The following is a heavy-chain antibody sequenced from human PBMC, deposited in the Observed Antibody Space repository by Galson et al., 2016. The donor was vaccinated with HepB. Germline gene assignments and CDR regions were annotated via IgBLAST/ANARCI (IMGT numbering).Heavy chain of an antibody. CDR2: VMGSGVTT. CDR3: ARFVEPDSSFDF. V-gene: IGHV3-23*01. D-gene: IGHD6-6*01. CDR1: GFTFSIYA. J-gene: IGHJ4*02. Sequence: SLRLSCAASGFTFSIYAMNWVRQPPGRGLEWVSTVMGSGVTTYYADSVKGRFTVSRDNFRNTVYLQMDSLRGEDTAVYYCARFVEPDSSFDFWGQGTLVTVSS.